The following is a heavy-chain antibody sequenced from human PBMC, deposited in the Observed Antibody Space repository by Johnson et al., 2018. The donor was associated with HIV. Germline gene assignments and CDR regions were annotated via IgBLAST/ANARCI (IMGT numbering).Heavy chain of an antibody. Sequence: QVTLVESGGGVVQPGRSLRLSCAASGFTCSSYAMHWVRQAPGKGLEWVAVISYDGSNKYYADSVKGRFTISRGNSKNTLYLQMNSLRAEDTAVYYCARDNEDIVLVGAFDIWGQGTMVTVSS. CDR1: GFTCSSYA. CDR3: ARDNEDIVLVGAFDI. J-gene: IGHJ3*02. CDR2: ISYDGSNK. D-gene: IGHD2-8*02. V-gene: IGHV3-30*04.